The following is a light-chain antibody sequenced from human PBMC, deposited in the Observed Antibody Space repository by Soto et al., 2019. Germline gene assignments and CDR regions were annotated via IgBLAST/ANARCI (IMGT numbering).Light chain of an antibody. J-gene: IGKJ4*01. CDR3: QQTDNFPLT. Sequence: DLQMTQSPSTVSASVGDRVTITCRASQGITSWLAWYQQKPGKAPKLLISAASNLQSGIPSRFSGSGSGTDFTLTISSLQPEDFATYYCQQTDNFPLTFGGGTKVEIK. CDR2: AAS. V-gene: IGKV1-12*01. CDR1: QGITSW.